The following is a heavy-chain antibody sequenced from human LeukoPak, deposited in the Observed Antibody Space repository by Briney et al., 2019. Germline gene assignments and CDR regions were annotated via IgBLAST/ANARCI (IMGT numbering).Heavy chain of an antibody. D-gene: IGHD2-15*01. V-gene: IGHV3-13*01. J-gene: IGHJ2*01. Sequence: PGGSLRLSCAASGFTFSSSDFHWVRQAPGKGLEWLSAIGAGHDTYYAGSVRGRFTISRENAKDTLYLQMNSLRAEDTAVYFCAREGYCSPNCNDDWYFDLWGRGTLVTVPP. CDR2: IGAGHDT. CDR1: GFTFSSSD. CDR3: AREGYCSPNCNDDWYFDL.